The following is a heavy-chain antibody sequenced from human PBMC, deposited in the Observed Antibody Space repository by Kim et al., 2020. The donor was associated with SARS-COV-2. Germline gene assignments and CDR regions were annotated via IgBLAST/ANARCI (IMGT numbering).Heavy chain of an antibody. CDR3: ANGSSWETEFDY. V-gene: IGHV4-4*07. Sequence: TEYNPTRKSRVTLSVATAKNQFSLKLSSVTAADTAVYYCANGSSWETEFDYWGQGTLGTVSS. J-gene: IGHJ4*02. CDR2: T. D-gene: IGHD2-2*01.